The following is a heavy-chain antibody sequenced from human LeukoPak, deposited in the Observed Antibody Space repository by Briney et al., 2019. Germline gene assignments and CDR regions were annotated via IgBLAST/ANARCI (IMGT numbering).Heavy chain of an antibody. J-gene: IGHJ2*01. Sequence: PGGSLKLSCAASGFTFSSYAMHWVRQAPGKGLEWVAVISYDGSNKYYADSVKGRFTISRDNSKNTLYLQMNSLRAEDTAVYYCATLEIVVVPSWYFDLWGRGTLVTVSS. CDR3: ATLEIVVVPSWYFDL. CDR1: GFTFSSYA. D-gene: IGHD3-22*01. CDR2: ISYDGSNK. V-gene: IGHV3-30*04.